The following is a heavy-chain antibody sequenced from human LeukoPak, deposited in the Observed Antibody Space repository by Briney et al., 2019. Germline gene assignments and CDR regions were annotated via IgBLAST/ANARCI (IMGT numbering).Heavy chain of an antibody. D-gene: IGHD1-14*01. CDR2: IYDRGST. Sequence: PSETLSLTCTVTGASISSHYWCWIRQTPGTGLEWIGDIYDRGSTTYNPSLKSRVSISVDTSRNQFSLRLSSVTAADTAVYYCAREPDRIRFDPWGQGTLVTVSS. J-gene: IGHJ5*02. CDR3: AREPDRIRFDP. CDR1: GASISSHY. V-gene: IGHV4-59*11.